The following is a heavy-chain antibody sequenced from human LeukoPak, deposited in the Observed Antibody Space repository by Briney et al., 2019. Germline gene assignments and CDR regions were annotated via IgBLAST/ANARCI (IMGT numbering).Heavy chain of an antibody. J-gene: IGHJ1*01. Sequence: SGTLSLTCAVSGASISTTYWSSWVRQPPGKGLEWIGEIHDSGITNYNPSLKSRVTISVDTSKKQLSLKLSSVTAADTAVYYCARQYDSGWYKGYFQYWGQGTLVTVSS. CDR3: ARQYDSGWYKGYFQY. V-gene: IGHV4-4*02. CDR1: GASISTTYW. CDR2: IHDSGIT. D-gene: IGHD6-19*01.